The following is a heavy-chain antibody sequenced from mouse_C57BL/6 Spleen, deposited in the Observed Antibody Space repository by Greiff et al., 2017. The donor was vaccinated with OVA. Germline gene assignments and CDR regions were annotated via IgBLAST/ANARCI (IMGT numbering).Heavy chain of an antibody. D-gene: IGHD2-4*01. CDR1: GFTFTDYY. CDR2: IRNKANGYTT. J-gene: IGHJ4*01. V-gene: IGHV7-3*01. Sequence: EVKLVESGGGLVQPGGSLSLSCAASGFTFTDYYMSWVRQPPGKALEWLGFIRNKANGYTTEYSASVKGQFTISRDNSQSILYLQMNALRAEDSATYYCARYDYDAYAMDYWGQGTSVTVSS. CDR3: ARYDYDAYAMDY.